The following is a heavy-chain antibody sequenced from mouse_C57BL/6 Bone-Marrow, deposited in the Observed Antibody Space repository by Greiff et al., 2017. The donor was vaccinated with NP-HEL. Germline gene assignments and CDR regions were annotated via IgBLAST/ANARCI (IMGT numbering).Heavy chain of an antibody. J-gene: IGHJ2*01. CDR1: GYSITSGYY. D-gene: IGHD1-1*01. CDR3: ARGRLLLPEYFDY. CDR2: ISYDGSN. Sequence: EVKLLESGPGLVKPSQSLSLTCSVTGYSITSGYYWNWIRQFPGNKLEWMGYISYDGSNNYNPSLKNRISITRDTSKNQFFLKLNSVTTEDTATYYCARGRLLLPEYFDYWGQGTTLTVSS. V-gene: IGHV3-6*01.